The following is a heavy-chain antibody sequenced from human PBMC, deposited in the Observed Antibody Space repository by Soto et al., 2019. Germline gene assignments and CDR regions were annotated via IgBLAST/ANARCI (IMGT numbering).Heavy chain of an antibody. V-gene: IGHV3-23*01. J-gene: IGHJ4*02. CDR3: ATYYYGPYS. CDR1: GFTFSHHG. Sequence: EVQLLDSGGGFVQPGGSLRLSCAASGFTFSHHGMSWVRQAPGKGLEWVSSISGGGDSTYYADYVKGRFNISRDNSKDTLYLQMNSLRAEDTAVYYCATYYYGPYSWGQGTLVTVSS. D-gene: IGHD3-10*01. CDR2: ISGGGDST.